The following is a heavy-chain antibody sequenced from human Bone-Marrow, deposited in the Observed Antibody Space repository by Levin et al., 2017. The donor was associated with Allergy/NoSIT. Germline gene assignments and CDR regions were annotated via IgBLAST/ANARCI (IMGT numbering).Heavy chain of an antibody. CDR2: IKEDGSER. CDR3: ARDWNWGNDY. V-gene: IGHV3-7*01. Sequence: PGGSLRLSCAASGFPFSVYWMTWVRQAPGKGLEWVASIKEDGSERWYVDSVKGRFTISRDNAKNSLFLQMNSLRADDTAVYYCARDWNWGNDYWGQGSLVTVSS. CDR1: GFPFSVYW. D-gene: IGHD7-27*01. J-gene: IGHJ4*02.